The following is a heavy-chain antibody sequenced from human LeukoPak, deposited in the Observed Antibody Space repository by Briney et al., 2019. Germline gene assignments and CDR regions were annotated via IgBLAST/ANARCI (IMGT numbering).Heavy chain of an antibody. CDR3: VRFALTSSLDH. CDR1: GYTLTNNW. CDR2: IYPGYSDV. J-gene: IGHJ5*02. Sequence: GESLKISCKISGYTLTNNWIGWVRQVPGKGLEWMGLIYPGYSDVKYSPYFQGQVTLSVDASISTAYLQLTCLRASDTAIYYCVRFALTSSLDHWGQGTLVTVSS. V-gene: IGHV5-51*01. D-gene: IGHD6-13*01.